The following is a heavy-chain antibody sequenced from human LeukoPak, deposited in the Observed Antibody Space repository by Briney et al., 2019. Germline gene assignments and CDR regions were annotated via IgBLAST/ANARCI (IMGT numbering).Heavy chain of an antibody. Sequence: SQTLTLTCAISGDSVSSNSAAWNWIRQSPSRGLEWLGRTYYRSKWYNDYAVSVKSRITINPDTSKNQFSLQLNSVTPEDTAVYYCARDLGFAEPGYGGMDVWGQGTTVTVSS. D-gene: IGHD3-9*01. CDR2: TYYRSKWYN. CDR1: GDSVSSNSAA. V-gene: IGHV6-1*01. CDR3: ARDLGFAEPGYGGMDV. J-gene: IGHJ6*02.